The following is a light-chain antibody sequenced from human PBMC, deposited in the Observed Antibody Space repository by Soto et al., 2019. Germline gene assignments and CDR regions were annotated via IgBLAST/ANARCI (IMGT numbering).Light chain of an antibody. Sequence: EVVMTQSPATLSVSPGERATLSCRASQNINNNLAWYQQKAGQAPRLLIYGASTRATGIPARFSGSGSGTEFTLRISGLQSEDFAVYYCQQYNNWPPWTFGQGTKVEI. J-gene: IGKJ1*01. CDR2: GAS. CDR1: QNINNN. V-gene: IGKV3D-15*01. CDR3: QQYNNWPPWT.